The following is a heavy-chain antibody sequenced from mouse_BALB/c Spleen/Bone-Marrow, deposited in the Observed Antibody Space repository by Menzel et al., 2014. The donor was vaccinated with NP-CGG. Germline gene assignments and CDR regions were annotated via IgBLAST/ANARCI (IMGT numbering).Heavy chain of an antibody. V-gene: IGHV1-5*01. CDR2: FYPGNSDS. CDR1: GYTFTSYW. Sequence: EVKLVESGTVLARPGASEKMPCKASGYTFTSYWMHWIKQRPGQGLEWIGAFYPGNSDSIYNQKFKGKAKLTAATSTSTAFMELSSLTNEDSAVYFCLTARFDYWGQGTPLTVSS. J-gene: IGHJ2*01. D-gene: IGHD3-1*01. CDR3: LTARFDY.